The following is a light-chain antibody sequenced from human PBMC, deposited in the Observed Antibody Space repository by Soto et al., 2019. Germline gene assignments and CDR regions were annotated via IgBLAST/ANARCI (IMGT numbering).Light chain of an antibody. CDR3: LQEYIYPWT. CDR1: QGIRND. Sequence: AIQVTQSPPSLSASVGDRVTITCRASQGIRNDLGWYQQKPGKAPKLLIYAASSLESGVPSRFSGSGSGRDFTLTISSLQPEDFATYYCLQEYIYPWTFGQGTRVEIK. J-gene: IGKJ1*01. V-gene: IGKV1-6*01. CDR2: AAS.